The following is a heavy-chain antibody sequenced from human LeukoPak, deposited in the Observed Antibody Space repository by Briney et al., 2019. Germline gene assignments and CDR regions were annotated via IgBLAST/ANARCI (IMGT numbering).Heavy chain of an antibody. CDR2: IYTSGST. Sequence: PSETLSLTCTVSGGSISSYYWSWIRQPPGKGLEWIGYIYTSGSTNYNPSLKSRVTISVDTSKNQFSLKLSSVTAADTAVYYCARHSEWLRFDYWGQGTLVTVSS. CDR3: ARHSEWLRFDY. D-gene: IGHD5-12*01. CDR1: GGSISSYY. J-gene: IGHJ4*02. V-gene: IGHV4-4*09.